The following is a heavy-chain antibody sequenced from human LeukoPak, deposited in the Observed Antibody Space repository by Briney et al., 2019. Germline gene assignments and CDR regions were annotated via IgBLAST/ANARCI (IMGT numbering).Heavy chain of an antibody. CDR3: ARRPGGRSGYYPLEDYYYYYYMDV. J-gene: IGHJ6*03. CDR2: ISAYNGNT. D-gene: IGHD3-22*01. Sequence: ASVKVSCKASGYTFTSYGISWVRLAPGQGLEWMGWISAYNGNTNYPQKLQGRVTMTTDTPTSTAYMELRSLRSDDTAVYYCARRPGGRSGYYPLEDYYYYYYMDVWGKGTTVTVSS. CDR1: GYTFTSYG. V-gene: IGHV1-18*01.